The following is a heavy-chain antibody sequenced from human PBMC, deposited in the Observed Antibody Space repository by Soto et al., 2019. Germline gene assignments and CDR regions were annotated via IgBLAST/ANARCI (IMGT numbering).Heavy chain of an antibody. Sequence: PSETLSLTCTVSGVSISSGDYYWTWIRQSPGKGLEWIGYIIFSGSTYYNPSLESRVTISIDTSKNQFSLKLTSVTAADTAVYFCARESGPSSAFDYWGQGTLVTVSS. CDR3: ARESGPSSAFDY. CDR1: GVSISSGDYY. J-gene: IGHJ4*02. CDR2: IIFSGST. D-gene: IGHD2-2*01. V-gene: IGHV4-30-4*01.